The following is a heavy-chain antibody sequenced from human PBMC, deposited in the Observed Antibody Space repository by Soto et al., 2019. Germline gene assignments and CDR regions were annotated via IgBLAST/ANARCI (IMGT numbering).Heavy chain of an antibody. CDR2: IYHSGST. Sequence: SETLSLTCAASGGSISSSNWWTWVRQPPGKGLEWIGEIYHSGSTNYNPSLKSRVTISVDKFKNQFSLKLSSVTAADTAVYYCARITRKLLWFGEAIMWSQGTLVTVSS. CDR1: GGSISSSNW. D-gene: IGHD3-10*01. V-gene: IGHV4-4*02. J-gene: IGHJ4*02. CDR3: ARITRKLLWFGEAIM.